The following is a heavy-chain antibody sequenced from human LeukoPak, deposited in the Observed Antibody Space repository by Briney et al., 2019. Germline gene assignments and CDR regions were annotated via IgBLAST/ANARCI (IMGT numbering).Heavy chain of an antibody. CDR1: GGSFSGYY. CDR3: SSRRTYYDFWSGYYYY. CDR2: INHSGST. V-gene: IGHV4-34*01. D-gene: IGHD3-3*01. Sequence: PSETLSLTCAVYGGSFSGYYWSWIRQPPGKGLELIGEINHSGSTNYNPSLKTRVTISVDTSKNQFSLKLSSVTAADTAVYYCSSRRTYYDFWSGYYYYWGQGTLVTVSS. J-gene: IGHJ4*02.